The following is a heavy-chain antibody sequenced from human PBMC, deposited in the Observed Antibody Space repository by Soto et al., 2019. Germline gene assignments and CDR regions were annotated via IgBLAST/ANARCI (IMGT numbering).Heavy chain of an antibody. J-gene: IGHJ3*02. CDR3: AREYESSGYYRFAFDI. V-gene: IGHV3-66*01. CDR1: GFTVSSNY. D-gene: IGHD3-22*01. CDR2: INSGGST. Sequence: SLRLSCAASGFTVSSNYMSWVRQAPGKGLEWVSVINSGGSTYYADSVKGRFTISRDDSKNTLYLQMNSMRAEDTAVYYCAREYESSGYYRFAFDIWGQGTMVTVSS.